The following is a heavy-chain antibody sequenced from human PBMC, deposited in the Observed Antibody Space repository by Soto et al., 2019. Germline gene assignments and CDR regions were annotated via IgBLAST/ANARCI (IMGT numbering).Heavy chain of an antibody. CDR2: IIPIFGTA. CDR3: ARESGTMVRRRYYFDY. J-gene: IGHJ4*02. V-gene: IGHV1-69*01. D-gene: IGHD3-10*01. CDR1: GGTFSSYA. Sequence: QVQLVQSGAEVKKPGSSVKVSCKASGGTFSSYAISWVRQAPGQGLEWMGGIIPIFGTANYAQKFQGRVTITADETTSTAYMELSSLRYDDTAVYYCARESGTMVRRRYYFDYLGQGTLVTVAS.